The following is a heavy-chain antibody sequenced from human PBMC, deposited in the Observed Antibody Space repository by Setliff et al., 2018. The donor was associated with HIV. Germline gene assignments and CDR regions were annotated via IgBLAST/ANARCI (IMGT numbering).Heavy chain of an antibody. J-gene: IGHJ5*02. CDR2: VYYTGKT. V-gene: IGHV4-31*03. CDR3: ARDLTSNSNCFEP. D-gene: IGHD4-4*01. Sequence: SETLSLTCSVSGGSLISGGYYWSWIRQHPGKGLEWIGYVYYTGKTYYNPSLESRISMSVDTSKNQLSLKLTSVTAADTAIYYCARDLTSNSNCFEPWGQGTQVTVSS. CDR1: GGSLISGGYY.